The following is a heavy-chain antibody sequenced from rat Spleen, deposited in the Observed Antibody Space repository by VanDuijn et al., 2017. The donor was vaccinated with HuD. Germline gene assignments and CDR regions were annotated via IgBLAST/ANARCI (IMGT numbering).Heavy chain of an antibody. CDR3: TTDLSPGHNSWFVY. Sequence: EVRLVESDGGLVQPGRSLKLSCAASGFIFTNYYMAWVRQAPTKGLEWVASISAGGGNTYYRDSVKGRFTISRDNAKSTLYLQMDSLRSEDTATYDCTTDLSPGHNSWFVYWGQGTPVTVSS. D-gene: IGHD1-4*01. CDR1: GFIFTNYY. J-gene: IGHJ3*01. V-gene: IGHV5-27*01. CDR2: ISAGGGNT.